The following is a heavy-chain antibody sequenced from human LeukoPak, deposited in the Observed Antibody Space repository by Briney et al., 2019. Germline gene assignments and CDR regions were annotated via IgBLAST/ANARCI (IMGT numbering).Heavy chain of an antibody. CDR3: ARTFSKSYYYYGLDV. CDR2: MYYSGRT. CDR1: GGSISSYY. V-gene: IGHV4-59*01. J-gene: IGHJ6*02. D-gene: IGHD3-16*01. Sequence: SETLSLTCTVSGGSISSYYWSWIRQPPGKGLEWIGYMYYSGRTNYNPSLKSRVTISVDTSKNQFSLKLSSVTAADTAVYYCARTFSKSYYYYGLDVWGQGTTVTVSS.